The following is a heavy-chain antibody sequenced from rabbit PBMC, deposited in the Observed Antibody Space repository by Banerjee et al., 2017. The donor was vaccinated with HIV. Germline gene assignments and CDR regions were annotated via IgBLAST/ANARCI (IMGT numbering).Heavy chain of an antibody. Sequence: QEQLVESGGGLVTLGGSLKLSCKASGIDFSSYGISWVRQAPGKGLELIACIYSNSGSTYYASWAKGRFTISKTSSTTVTLQMTSLTAVDTATYFCARGVYTDDYFDLWGPGTLVTVS. CDR2: IYSNSGST. D-gene: IGHD1-1*01. CDR3: ARGVYTDDYFDL. J-gene: IGHJ4*01. V-gene: IGHV1S45*01. CDR1: GIDFSSYG.